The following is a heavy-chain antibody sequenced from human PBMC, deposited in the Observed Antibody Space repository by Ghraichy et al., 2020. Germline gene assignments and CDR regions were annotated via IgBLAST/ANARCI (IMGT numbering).Heavy chain of an antibody. J-gene: IGHJ5*02. Sequence: GGSLRLSCAASGFTFSDYYMSWIRQAPGKGLEWVSYISSSGSTIYYADSVKGRFTISRDNAKNSLYLQMNSLRAEDTAVYYCAREQRDYDILTGYPFINWFDPWGQGTLVTVSS. CDR3: AREQRDYDILTGYPFINWFDP. CDR1: GFTFSDYY. D-gene: IGHD3-9*01. V-gene: IGHV3-11*01. CDR2: ISSSGSTI.